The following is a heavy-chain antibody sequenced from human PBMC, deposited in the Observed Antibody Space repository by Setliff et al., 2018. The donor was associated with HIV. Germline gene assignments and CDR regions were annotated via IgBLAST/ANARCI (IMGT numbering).Heavy chain of an antibody. CDR3: VREGHCVGVKCYSTDV. CDR1: GGIFTSYA. J-gene: IGHJ6*02. D-gene: IGHD2-15*01. Sequence: GASVKVSCKASGGIFTSYAFDWVRQAPGQGLEWMGMIKPNDGASTHAQNFQGRVTMTRDTSTSTVYMGLSSLRSEDTAVYYCVREGHCVGVKCYSTDVWGQGTTVTVSS. CDR2: IKPNDGAS. V-gene: IGHV1-46*01.